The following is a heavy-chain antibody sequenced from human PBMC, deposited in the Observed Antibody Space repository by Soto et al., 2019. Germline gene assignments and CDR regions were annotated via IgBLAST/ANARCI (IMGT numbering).Heavy chain of an antibody. J-gene: IGHJ6*03. CDR3: ARPPGGNAARGNDMDV. Sequence: QVQLLQSGSEVKKPGSSVKVSCRASGGSLSSYPVTWVRQAPGQGLEWMGRIIPIVGLTNYAQKFQGSVTITADNSTSTAYMELSNRRSDDTAVYYCARPPGGNAARGNDMDVWGNGTRVIVSS. CDR1: GGSLSSYP. V-gene: IGHV1-69*02. D-gene: IGHD2-8*02. CDR2: IIPIVGLT.